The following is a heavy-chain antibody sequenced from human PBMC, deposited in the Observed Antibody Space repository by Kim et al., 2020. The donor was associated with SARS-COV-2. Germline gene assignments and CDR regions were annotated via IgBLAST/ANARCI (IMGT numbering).Heavy chain of an antibody. CDR2: IYYSGST. CDR3: ARLSFGSSGYYYGGFDY. Sequence: SETLSLTCTVSGGSISSSSYYWGWIRQPPGKGLEWIGTIYYSGSTYYNPFLKSRVTISVDTSKNQFSLKLSSVTAADTAVYYCARLSFGSSGYYYGGFDYWGQGTLVSVSS. D-gene: IGHD3-22*01. J-gene: IGHJ4*02. V-gene: IGHV4-39*01. CDR1: GGSISSSSYY.